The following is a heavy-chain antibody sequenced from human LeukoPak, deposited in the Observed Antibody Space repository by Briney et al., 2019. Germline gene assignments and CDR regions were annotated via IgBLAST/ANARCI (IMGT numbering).Heavy chain of an antibody. Sequence: HPGGSLRLSCAASGFTFSSYAMHWVRQAPGKGLEWVAVISYDGSNKYYADSVKGRFTISRDNSKNTLYLQMNSLRAEDTAVYYCARDPDRTGTDCTVGYWGQGTLVTVSS. V-gene: IGHV3-30-3*01. CDR1: GFTFSSYA. J-gene: IGHJ4*02. D-gene: IGHD1-7*01. CDR3: ARDPDRTGTDCTVGY. CDR2: ISYDGSNK.